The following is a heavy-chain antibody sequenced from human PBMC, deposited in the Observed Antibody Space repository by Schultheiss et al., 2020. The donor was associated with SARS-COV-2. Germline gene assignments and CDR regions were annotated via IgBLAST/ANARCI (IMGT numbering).Heavy chain of an antibody. CDR2: INAGNGNT. CDR3: ARMEGSSLFRDDGMDV. Sequence: ASVKVSCKASGYTFTSYYMHWVRQAPGQRLEWMGWINAGNGNTNYAQKLQGRVTMTTDTSTSTAYMELSSLRSDDTAVYYCARMEGSSLFRDDGMDVWGQGTTVTVSS. V-gene: IGHV1-3*01. J-gene: IGHJ6*02. D-gene: IGHD2-15*01. CDR1: GYTFTSYY.